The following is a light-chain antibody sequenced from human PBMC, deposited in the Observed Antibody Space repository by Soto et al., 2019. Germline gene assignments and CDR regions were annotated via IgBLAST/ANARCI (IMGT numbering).Light chain of an antibody. J-gene: IGKJ5*01. V-gene: IGKV3-15*01. Sequence: EIVMTQSPATLSVSPGERATLSCRASQSVSSNLAWYQQKPGQAPRLLIYGASTRATGIPARFSGSGSGTEFTLIISSLQSEDFAVYYCQQYNNWITFGHGTRLEIK. CDR1: QSVSSN. CDR2: GAS. CDR3: QQYNNWIT.